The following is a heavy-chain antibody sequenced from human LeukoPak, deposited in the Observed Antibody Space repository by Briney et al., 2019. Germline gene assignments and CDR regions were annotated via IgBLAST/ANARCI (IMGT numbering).Heavy chain of an antibody. J-gene: IGHJ4*02. V-gene: IGHV3-74*01. Sequence: GGSLRLSCVSSGFTFSSYWMHWVRQAPGKGLVWVSRINTDGRTTTYADSVKGRFTISRDNAKNSLYLQMNSLRAEDTAVYYCARERQNKDFWSGGDYWGQGTLVTVSS. CDR3: ARERQNKDFWSGGDY. D-gene: IGHD3-3*01. CDR2: INTDGRTT. CDR1: GFTFSSYW.